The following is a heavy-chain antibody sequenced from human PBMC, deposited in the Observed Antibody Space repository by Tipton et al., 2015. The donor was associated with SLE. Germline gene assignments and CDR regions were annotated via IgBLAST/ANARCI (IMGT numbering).Heavy chain of an antibody. CDR1: GGTLRSYV. CDR3: ATPRNSNYNYYYMDV. Sequence: QVQLVQSGAEVKKPGSSVKVSCKASGGTLRSYVLSWVRQAPGQGLEWVGGLIPITGTPNYAQRFQGRVTITMDESTSTGYMELRSLRSEDTAVYYCATPRNSNYNYYYMDVWGKGTTVTVSS. V-gene: IGHV1-69*01. D-gene: IGHD4-11*01. CDR2: LIPITGTP. J-gene: IGHJ6*03.